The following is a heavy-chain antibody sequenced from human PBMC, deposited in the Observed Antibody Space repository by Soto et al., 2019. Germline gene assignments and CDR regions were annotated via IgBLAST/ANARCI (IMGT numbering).Heavy chain of an antibody. Sequence: EVQLVESGGGSVQPGGSLRLSCVASGITFTNYWMHWVRQVPGKGLVWVARVDSDGRGTSYADFVKGRFTISRDNAKNTLYLQRNSLRVEDKAMYYWGTGFEHWGQGIPVTVSS. CDR3: GTGFEH. CDR2: VDSDGRGT. CDR1: GITFTNYW. V-gene: IGHV3-74*01. J-gene: IGHJ4*02. D-gene: IGHD4-17*01.